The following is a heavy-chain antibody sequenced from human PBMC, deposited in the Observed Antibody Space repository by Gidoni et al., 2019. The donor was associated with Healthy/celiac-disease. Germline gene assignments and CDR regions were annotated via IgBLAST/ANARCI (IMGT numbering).Heavy chain of an antibody. CDR3: ARRPLPAARPGDYGMDV. V-gene: IGHV4-39*01. CDR2: IYYSGST. Sequence: QLQLQESGPGLVKPSETLSLTCTVSGGSISSSSYYWGWIRQPPGKGLEWIGSIYYSGSTYYNPSLKSRVTISVDTSKNQFSLKLSSVTAADTAVYYCARRPLPAARPGDYGMDVWGQGTTVTVSS. J-gene: IGHJ6*02. CDR1: GGSISSSSYY. D-gene: IGHD2-2*02.